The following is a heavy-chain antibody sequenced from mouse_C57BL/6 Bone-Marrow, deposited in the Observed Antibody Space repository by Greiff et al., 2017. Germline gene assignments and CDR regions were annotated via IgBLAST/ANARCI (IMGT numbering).Heavy chain of an antibody. J-gene: IGHJ3*01. Sequence: QVQLQQPGAELVKPGASVTLSCTASGYTFTSSCMHWVKQRPGRGLVWIGRIDPNSGGTKYNEKFKSKATLTVDKPSSTAYMQLSSVTSEDSAVYYCARSRSEGGFAYWGQGTLVTVSA. CDR3: ARSRSEGGFAY. V-gene: IGHV1-72*01. CDR1: GYTFTSSC. CDR2: IDPNSGGT.